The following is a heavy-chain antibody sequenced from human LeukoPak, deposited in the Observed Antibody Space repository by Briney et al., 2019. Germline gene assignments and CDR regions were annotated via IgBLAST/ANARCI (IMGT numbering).Heavy chain of an antibody. V-gene: IGHV4-34*01. D-gene: IGHD2-15*01. Sequence: SETLSLTCAVYSGSFSGYYWSWIRQPPGKGLEWIGEINHSGSTNYNPSLKSRVTISVDTSKNQFSLKLNSVTAADTAIYYCARGSGGSRKGNWFDPWGQGTLVTVSS. CDR2: INHSGST. J-gene: IGHJ5*02. CDR1: SGSFSGYY. CDR3: ARGSGGSRKGNWFDP.